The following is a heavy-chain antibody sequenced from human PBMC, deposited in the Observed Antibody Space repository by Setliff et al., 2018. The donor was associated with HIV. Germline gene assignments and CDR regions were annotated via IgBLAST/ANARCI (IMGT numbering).Heavy chain of an antibody. J-gene: IGHJ4*02. CDR1: GFTFSSRW. CDR2: IDHFGSEE. V-gene: IGHV3-7*05. D-gene: IGHD3-10*01. CDR3: ARDGHLYGQPFDY. Sequence: PGGSLRLSCAASGFTFSSRWMTWVRQAPGKGLEWVASIDHFGSEENYVDSVRGRFTVSRDNTKNSLHLQLDSLSAEDAAVYFCARDGHLYGQPFDYWGQGALVTVSS.